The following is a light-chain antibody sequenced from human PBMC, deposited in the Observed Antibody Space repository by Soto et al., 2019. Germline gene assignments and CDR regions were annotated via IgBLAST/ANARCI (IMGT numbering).Light chain of an antibody. CDR1: QTIFGW. CDR2: KAS. CDR3: QQSHRSPYS. J-gene: IGKJ2*03. V-gene: IGKV1-5*03. Sequence: DIQMTQSPATLSASVGDRVIITCRANQTIFGWLAWYQEKPGTAPKLLIYKASSLQRGVPSRFSGSGSGTEFTLTISCLQPDDFANYYCQQSHRSPYSFGKGTKLEMK.